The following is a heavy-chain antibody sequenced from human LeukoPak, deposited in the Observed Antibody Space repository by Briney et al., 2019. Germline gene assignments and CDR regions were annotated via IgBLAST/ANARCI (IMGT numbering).Heavy chain of an antibody. Sequence: GGSLRLSCAASGFTFSTYSMNWVRQAPGKGLEWVSYISASSGTIYYADSVKGRFTICRDNAKNSLYLQMNSLSAEDTAVYYCARRSEFGVLYYMDVWGKGTTVTVSS. CDR3: ARRSEFGVLYYMDV. V-gene: IGHV3-48*01. CDR1: GFTFSTYS. J-gene: IGHJ6*03. D-gene: IGHD3-16*01. CDR2: ISASSGTI.